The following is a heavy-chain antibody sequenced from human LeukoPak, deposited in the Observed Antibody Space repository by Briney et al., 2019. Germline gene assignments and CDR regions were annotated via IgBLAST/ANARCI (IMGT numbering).Heavy chain of an antibody. CDR3: ARAGNSYNLEY. CDR1: GFTFDHYV. D-gene: IGHD4-23*01. CDR2: INWNGGST. Sequence: GGSLRLSCAASGFTFDHYVISWVRQVPGKGLEWVSGINWNGGSTGFADSVKGRFTISRDNAKNSLYLQMNSLRAEDTALYYCARAGNSYNLEYWGQGTLVTVSS. V-gene: IGHV3-20*04. J-gene: IGHJ4*02.